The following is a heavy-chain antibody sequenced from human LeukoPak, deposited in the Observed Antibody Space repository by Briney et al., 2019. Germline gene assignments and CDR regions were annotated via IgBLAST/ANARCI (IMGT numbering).Heavy chain of an antibody. D-gene: IGHD5-18*01. CDR1: GFSISSGHY. J-gene: IGHJ4*02. CDR3: ARIFIRNGYSSYFDC. V-gene: IGHV4-38-2*02. Sequence: KPSETLSPTCTVSGFSISSGHYWGWVRQPPGAGLEWIGSVYQSGTTYYNPSLKSRVTTSVDMSKNQFSLRLRPVTAADTAVYYCARIFIRNGYSSYFDCWGQGTLVTVSS. CDR2: VYQSGTT.